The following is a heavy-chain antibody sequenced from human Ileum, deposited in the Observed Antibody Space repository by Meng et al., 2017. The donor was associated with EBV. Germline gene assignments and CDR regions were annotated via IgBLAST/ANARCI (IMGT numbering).Heavy chain of an antibody. CDR1: GGSISSSNHW. Sequence: SSLSLVTSSETLAPTCAVSGGSISSSNHWWGWIRQPTGKGLEWVGTIYYSGSTFYNPSLKSRVTISLDTSKNQFSLKVSSVTAADTAVYYCARRYYGVPFDNWGQGTLVTVSS. CDR3: ARRYYGVPFDN. D-gene: IGHD3-3*01. J-gene: IGHJ4*02. V-gene: IGHV4-39*01. CDR2: IYYSGST.